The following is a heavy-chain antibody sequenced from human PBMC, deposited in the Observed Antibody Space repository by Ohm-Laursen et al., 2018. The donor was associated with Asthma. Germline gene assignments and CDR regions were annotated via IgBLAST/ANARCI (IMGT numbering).Heavy chain of an antibody. J-gene: IGHJ4*02. D-gene: IGHD1-26*01. Sequence: SLRLSCSASGFTFSSYGMHWVRQAPGKGLEWVAIISYDGSNKDYADSVKGRFTISRDNSKITVYVQMNSLRAEDTAVYYCAKEKGGSFDYWGQGTLVTISS. V-gene: IGHV3-30*18. CDR2: ISYDGSNK. CDR3: AKEKGGSFDY. CDR1: GFTFSSYG.